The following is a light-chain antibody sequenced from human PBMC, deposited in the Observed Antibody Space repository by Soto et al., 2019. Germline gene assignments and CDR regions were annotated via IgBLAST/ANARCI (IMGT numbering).Light chain of an antibody. CDR2: DVS. Sequence: QSALTQPASVSGSPGQSITISCTGTRNNYVSWYQQHPGKAPKLMIYDVSNRPSGVSDRFSGSKSGNTASLSISGLQAEDEADYYCSSYADSRTIFGGGTKVTVL. CDR3: SSYADSRTI. CDR1: RNNY. V-gene: IGLV2-14*03. J-gene: IGLJ2*01.